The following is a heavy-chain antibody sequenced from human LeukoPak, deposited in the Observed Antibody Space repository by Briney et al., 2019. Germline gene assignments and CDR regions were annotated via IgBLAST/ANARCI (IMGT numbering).Heavy chain of an antibody. CDR3: AKARTTMIAAGGSALDY. Sequence: GGSLRLSCAASGFTFSSYAMSWVRQAPGKGLEWVSAISGSGGSTYYADSVKGRFTISRDNSKNTLYLQMNSLRAEDTAVYYCAKARTTMIAAGGSALDYWGQGTLVTVSS. CDR1: GFTFSSYA. J-gene: IGHJ4*02. D-gene: IGHD3-22*01. CDR2: ISGSGGST. V-gene: IGHV3-23*01.